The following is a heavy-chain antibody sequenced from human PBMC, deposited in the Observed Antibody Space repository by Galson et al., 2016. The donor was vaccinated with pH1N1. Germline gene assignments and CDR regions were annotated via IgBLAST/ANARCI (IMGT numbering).Heavy chain of an antibody. CDR2: LKGKIDGGTI. D-gene: IGHD6-13*01. CDR1: GFTFSNAW. J-gene: IGHJ4*02. CDR3: TISVYRSSWNFDY. V-gene: IGHV3-15*01. Sequence: SLRLSCAASGFTFSNAWMSWVRQAPGKGLEWVGRLKGKIDGGTIDYAAPVKGGFTISGDDSKNTLYLQMNSLKTEDTAVYYCTISVYRSSWNFDYWGQGTLVTVSS.